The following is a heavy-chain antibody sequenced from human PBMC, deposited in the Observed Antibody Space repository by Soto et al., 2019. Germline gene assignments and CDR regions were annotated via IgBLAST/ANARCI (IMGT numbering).Heavy chain of an antibody. D-gene: IGHD1-26*01. CDR3: ARGCCATTDWFDP. J-gene: IGHJ5*02. V-gene: IGHV4-34*01. CDR1: GGSFSGYY. Sequence: SETLSLTCAVYGGSFSGYYWSWIRQPPGKGLEWIGEINHSGSTNYNPSLKSRVTISVDTSKNQFSLKLSSVTAADTAVYYCARGCCATTDWFDPWGQGTLVTVSS. CDR2: INHSGST.